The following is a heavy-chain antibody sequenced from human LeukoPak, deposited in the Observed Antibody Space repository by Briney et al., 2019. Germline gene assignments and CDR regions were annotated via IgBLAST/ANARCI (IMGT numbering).Heavy chain of an antibody. CDR2: VYYSGST. CDR1: AGSISSYY. D-gene: IGHD3-22*01. Sequence: SETLSLTCTVSAGSISSYYWSWIRQPPGKGLEWIGYVYYSGSTNYNPSLKSRVTISVDTSTNRISLKLTSVTAADTAVYFCARGTTKGYYYDSSGYYTKWGQGTLVTVSS. CDR3: ARGTTKGYYYDSSGYYTK. J-gene: IGHJ4*02. V-gene: IGHV4-59*12.